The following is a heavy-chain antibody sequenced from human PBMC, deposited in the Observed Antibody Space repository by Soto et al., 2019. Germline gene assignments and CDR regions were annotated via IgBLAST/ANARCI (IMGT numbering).Heavy chain of an antibody. CDR2: ISYDGSNK. CDR3: AKDHGSSYYYGMDV. J-gene: IGHJ6*02. Sequence: VGSLRLSCAASGFTFSSYGMHWVRRAPGKGLEWVAVISYDGSNKYYADSVKGRFTISRGNSKNTLYLQMNSLRAEDTAVYYCAKDHGSSYYYGMDVWGQGTTVTVSS. CDR1: GFTFSSYG. V-gene: IGHV3-30*18. D-gene: IGHD3-10*01.